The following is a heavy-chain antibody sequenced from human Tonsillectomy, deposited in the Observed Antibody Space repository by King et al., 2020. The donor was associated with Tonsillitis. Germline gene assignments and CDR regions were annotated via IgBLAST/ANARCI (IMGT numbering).Heavy chain of an antibody. Sequence: VQLVESGAEVKKPGASVKVSCKASGYTFTSYGIGWVRQAPGQGLEWMGWISPYNGDTNYAQKLQGRVSMNTDTPTSQAYMELRSLRSDDTAVYYCARERWTTCVHDAFDIWGQGTVVTVSS. D-gene: IGHD4-11*01. V-gene: IGHV1-18*04. CDR3: ARERWTTCVHDAFDI. J-gene: IGHJ3*02. CDR1: GYTFTSYG. CDR2: ISPYNGDT.